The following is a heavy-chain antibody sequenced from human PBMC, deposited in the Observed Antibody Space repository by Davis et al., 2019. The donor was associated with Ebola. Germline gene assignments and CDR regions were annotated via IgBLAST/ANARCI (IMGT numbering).Heavy chain of an antibody. J-gene: IGHJ6*02. D-gene: IGHD4-17*01. CDR2: IKSNSGDT. V-gene: IGHV1-2*02. Sequence: ASVKVSCKASGYTFTDYYLHWVRQATGQGLEWMGWIKSNSGDTDYAQKFQGRVTMTRDTSISTAYMELSRLRSDDTAVYYCARRDYGRLGDYYGMDVWGQGTTVTVSS. CDR3: ARRDYGRLGDYYGMDV. CDR1: GYTFTDYY.